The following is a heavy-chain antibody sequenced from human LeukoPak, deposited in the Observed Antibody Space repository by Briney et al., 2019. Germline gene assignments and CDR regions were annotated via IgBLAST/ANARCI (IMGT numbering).Heavy chain of an antibody. CDR2: ISNSGIT. V-gene: IGHV4-34*01. Sequence: SAPLPLTSGSEGASFSDYYWWCSHPPPGKRQGWIGEISNSGITNYSPSLQSRVTTSVDTSKNQFSLKLTSVTAADTAVYYCARGTYYYESSGLYYWGQGSLVTVSS. CDR1: GASFSDYY. CDR3: ARGTYYYESSGLYY. J-gene: IGHJ4*02. D-gene: IGHD3-22*01.